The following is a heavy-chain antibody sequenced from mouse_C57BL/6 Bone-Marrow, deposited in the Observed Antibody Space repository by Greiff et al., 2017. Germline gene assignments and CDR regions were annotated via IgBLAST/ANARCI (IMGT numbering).Heavy chain of an antibody. J-gene: IGHJ3*01. Sequence: QVQLQQPGAELVMPGASVKLSCKASGYTFTSYWMHWVKQRPGQGLEWIGEIDPSDSYTNYNQKFKGKSTLTVDKSSSTAYMQHSSLTSEDSAVYYCARKQLRLQAWFAYWGQGTLVTVSA. CDR3: ARKQLRLQAWFAY. V-gene: IGHV1-69*01. CDR1: GYTFTSYW. CDR2: IDPSDSYT. D-gene: IGHD3-2*02.